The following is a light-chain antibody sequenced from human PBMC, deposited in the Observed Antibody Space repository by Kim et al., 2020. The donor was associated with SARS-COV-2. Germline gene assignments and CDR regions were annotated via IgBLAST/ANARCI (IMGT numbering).Light chain of an antibody. CDR1: SSDIGGYNY. V-gene: IGLV2-14*01. J-gene: IGLJ1*01. CDR2: DVS. CDR3: GSYTSSSTGYV. Sequence: QSALTQPASVSGSPGQSITISCTGTSSDIGGYNYVSWYQQHPGKAPKLMIYDVSQRPSGVSNRFSGSKSGNTASLTISGLQAEDEADYYCGSYTSSSTGYVFGTGTKVTVL.